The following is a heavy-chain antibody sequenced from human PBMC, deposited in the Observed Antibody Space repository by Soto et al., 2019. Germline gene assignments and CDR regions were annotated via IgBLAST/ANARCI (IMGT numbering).Heavy chain of an antibody. V-gene: IGHV5-51*01. Sequence: GESLKISCKASGYSFTSYWIGWGRQMPGKGLEWMGTIYPGDSDTRYSPSFQGQVTFSVDKSTNTAYLHWTSLKASDTAMYWCARQPPLDSSAWFNWGQGTLVTVSS. CDR2: IYPGDSDT. D-gene: IGHD6-19*01. CDR1: GYSFTSYW. CDR3: ARQPPLDSSAWFN. J-gene: IGHJ4*02.